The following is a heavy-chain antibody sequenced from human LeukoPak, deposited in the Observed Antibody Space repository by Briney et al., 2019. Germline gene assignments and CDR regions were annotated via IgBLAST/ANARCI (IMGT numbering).Heavy chain of an antibody. D-gene: IGHD3/OR15-3a*01. CDR2: ISAGGSST. V-gene: IGHV3-11*01. Sequence: ISAGGSSTRYADSVKGRFTISRDDAKNSLFLQMDSLRVEDTGIYYCTREWTPHNSFDIWGQGAKVTVAS. J-gene: IGHJ3*02. CDR3: TREWTPHNSFDI.